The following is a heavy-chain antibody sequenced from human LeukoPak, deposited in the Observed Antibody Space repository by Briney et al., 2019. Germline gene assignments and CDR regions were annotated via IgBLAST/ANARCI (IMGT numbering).Heavy chain of an antibody. Sequence: SETLSLTCTVSGGSISSSSYYWGWIRQPPGKGLEWIGSIYYSGSTYYNPSLKSRVTISVDTSKNQFSLKLSSVTAADTAVYYCARHHKSLSTVTKNYYMDVWGKGTTVTVSS. D-gene: IGHD4-17*01. J-gene: IGHJ6*03. CDR2: IYYSGST. V-gene: IGHV4-39*01. CDR1: GGSISSSSYY. CDR3: ARHHKSLSTVTKNYYMDV.